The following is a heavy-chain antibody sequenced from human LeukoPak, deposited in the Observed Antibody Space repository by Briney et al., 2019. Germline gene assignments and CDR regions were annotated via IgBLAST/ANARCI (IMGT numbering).Heavy chain of an antibody. J-gene: IGHJ5*02. CDR3: VRENNRNDYS. D-gene: IGHD1-20*01. CDR1: GFTFSRST. Sequence: PGGSLRLSCAASGFTFSRSTMAWVRQAPGKGLEWLANIKEDGYGKHYGDSVKGRFTISRDNAQNSLYLQMNSLRVEDTAVYYCVRENNRNDYSWGQGILVTVSS. V-gene: IGHV3-7*01. CDR2: IKEDGYGK.